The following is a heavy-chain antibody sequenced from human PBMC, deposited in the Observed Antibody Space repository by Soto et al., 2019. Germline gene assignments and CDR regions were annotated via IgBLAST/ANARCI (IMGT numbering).Heavy chain of an antibody. D-gene: IGHD3-16*02. Sequence: GASVKVSCKVSGYTLTELSMHWVRQAPGKGLELMGGFDPEDGETIYAQKFQGRVTMTEDTSTDTAYMELSSLRSEDTAVYYCATGGIMITFGGVIVPANPPEKTLAEYFQHWG. CDR2: FDPEDGET. J-gene: IGHJ1*01. CDR3: ATGGIMITFGGVIVPANPPEKTLAEYFQH. CDR1: GYTLTELS. V-gene: IGHV1-24*01.